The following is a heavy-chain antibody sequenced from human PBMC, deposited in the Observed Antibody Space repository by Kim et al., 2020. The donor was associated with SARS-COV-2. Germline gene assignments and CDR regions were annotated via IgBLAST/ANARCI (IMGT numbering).Heavy chain of an antibody. CDR3: VTDDDGSDLGAFDL. D-gene: IGHD3-22*01. CDR2: ISHNANADT. Sequence: GGSLRLSCAASGIAFSRRDLHWVRQRTTEGLEGLEWVSGISHNANADTYYSDSVKGRFTISRENAKSSLYLQMNSLRAEDTAVYYCVTDDDGSDLGAFDLWGQGTMVVVSS. V-gene: IGHV3-13*01. CDR1: GIAFSRRD. J-gene: IGHJ3*01.